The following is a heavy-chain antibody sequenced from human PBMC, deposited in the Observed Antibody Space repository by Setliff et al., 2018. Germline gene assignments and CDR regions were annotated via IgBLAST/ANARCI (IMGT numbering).Heavy chain of an antibody. CDR3: ARDVFPYHYEGAFDI. Sequence: ASVKVSCKASGYTFTSHYMHWVRQAPGLGLEWMGTINPSSGRTSYAQKFQGRVTMTRDTSTSTVYMDMSSLRSDHPAVYYCARDVFPYHYEGAFDIWGHWTMFPFS. CDR2: INPSSGRT. D-gene: IGHD3-22*01. V-gene: IGHV1-46*01. J-gene: IGHJ3*02. CDR1: GYTFTSHY.